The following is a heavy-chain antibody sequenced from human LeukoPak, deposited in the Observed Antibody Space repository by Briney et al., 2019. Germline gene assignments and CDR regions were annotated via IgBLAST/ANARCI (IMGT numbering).Heavy chain of an antibody. CDR1: GYTFSGYY. CDR3: ARPYSGYEWCDY. D-gene: IGHD5-12*01. V-gene: IGHV1-2*06. J-gene: IGHJ4*02. Sequence: ASXXVSCKASGYTFSGYYMHWVRQAPGQGLEWMGQINPNNGGTNYAQKFQGRVTMTRDTAIRTAYMEVSRLTSADTAVYYCARPYSGYEWCDYWGQGTLVTVS. CDR2: INPNNGGT.